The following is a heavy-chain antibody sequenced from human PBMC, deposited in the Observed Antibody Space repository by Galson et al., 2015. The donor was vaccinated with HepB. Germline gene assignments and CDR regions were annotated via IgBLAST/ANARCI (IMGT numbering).Heavy chain of an antibody. V-gene: IGHV3-30-3*01. Sequence: LRLSCAASGFTFSSYAMHWVRQAPGKGLEWVAVISYDGSNKYYADSVKGRFTISRDNSKNTLYLQMNSLRAEDTAVYYCARSSLQVRFLEDYWGQGTLVTVSS. D-gene: IGHD3-3*01. CDR1: GFTFSSYA. J-gene: IGHJ4*02. CDR2: ISYDGSNK. CDR3: ARSSLQVRFLEDY.